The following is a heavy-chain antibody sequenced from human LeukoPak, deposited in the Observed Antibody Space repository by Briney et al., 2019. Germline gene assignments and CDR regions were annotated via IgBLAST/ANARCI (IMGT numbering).Heavy chain of an antibody. CDR1: GYTVRNNY. CDR3: AKDAEAATSHAFDI. Sequence: GGSVSLSCGAWGYTVRNNYMMWVRQARGRGVEGVSDITGSGGGTSYADSVKCRFTISSDNTKNTLYLQMNSLTVEDTAVYYCAKDAEAATSHAFDIWGQGTMVTVSS. CDR2: ITGSGGGT. V-gene: IGHV3-23*01. D-gene: IGHD1-26*01. J-gene: IGHJ3*02.